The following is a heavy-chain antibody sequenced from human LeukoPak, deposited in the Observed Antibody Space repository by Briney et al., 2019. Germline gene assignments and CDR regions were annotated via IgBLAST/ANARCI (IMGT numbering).Heavy chain of an antibody. V-gene: IGHV1-46*01. Sequence: ASVKVSCKASGSTFTSYYMHWVRQAPGQGLEWMGIINPSGGSTSYAQKFQGRVTMTRDMSTSTVYMELSSLRSEDTAVYYCARAGAAAGTPVDYWGQGTLVTVSS. J-gene: IGHJ4*02. CDR1: GSTFTSYY. CDR3: ARAGAAAGTPVDY. D-gene: IGHD6-13*01. CDR2: INPSGGST.